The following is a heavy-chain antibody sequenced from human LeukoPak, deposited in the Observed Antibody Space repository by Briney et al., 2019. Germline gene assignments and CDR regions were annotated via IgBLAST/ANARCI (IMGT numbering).Heavy chain of an antibody. J-gene: IGHJ4*02. V-gene: IGHV3-21*01. CDR1: GFTFSSYS. CDR3: ARVSSGWYSYFDY. D-gene: IGHD6-19*01. Sequence: GGSLRLSCAASGFTFSSYSMNWVRQAPGKGLEWVSFISSSSSYIYYADSVKGRFTISRDNAKNSLYLQMNSLRAEDTAVYYCARVSSGWYSYFDYWGQGTLVTVSS. CDR2: ISSSSSYI.